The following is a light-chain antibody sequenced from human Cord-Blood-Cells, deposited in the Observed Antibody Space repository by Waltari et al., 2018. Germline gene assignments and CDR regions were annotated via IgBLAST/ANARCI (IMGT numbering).Light chain of an antibody. CDR1: QSISSY. CDR3: EQSYSTLT. CDR2: ASS. J-gene: IGKJ3*01. Sequence: DIQMTQSPSSLSASVGDRVTITCRASQSISSYLNWYQRKPGKAPKLLIYASSSLQSGVPSRFSGSGSGTDFTLTISSLQPEDCATYYCEQSYSTLTFGPGTKVDIK. V-gene: IGKV1-39*01.